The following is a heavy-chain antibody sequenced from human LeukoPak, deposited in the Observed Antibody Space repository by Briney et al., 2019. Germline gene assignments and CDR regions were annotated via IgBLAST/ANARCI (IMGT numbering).Heavy chain of an antibody. CDR2: IIPILGIA. CDR1: GGTFSSYA. V-gene: IGHV1-69*04. CDR3: VGGRYYYDSSGYYFDY. Sequence: SVKVSCKASGGTFSSYAISWLRQAPGQGLEWMGRIIPILGIANYAQKFQGRVTITADKSTSTAYMELSSLRSEDTAVYYCVGGRYYYDSSGYYFDYWGQGTLVTVSS. J-gene: IGHJ4*02. D-gene: IGHD3-22*01.